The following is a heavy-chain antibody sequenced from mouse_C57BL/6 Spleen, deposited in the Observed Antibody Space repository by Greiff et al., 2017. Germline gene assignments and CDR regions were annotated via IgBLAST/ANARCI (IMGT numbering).Heavy chain of an antibody. J-gene: IGHJ2*01. Sequence: EVQLVESGPGLVKPSQSLSLTCSVTGYSITSGYYWNWIRQFPGNKLEWMGYISYDGSNNYNPSLKNRISITRDTSKNQFFLKLNSVTTEDTATYYCARDYYGSSYFDYWGQGTTLTVSS. CDR3: ARDYYGSSYFDY. CDR2: ISYDGSN. V-gene: IGHV3-6*01. D-gene: IGHD1-1*01. CDR1: GYSITSGYY.